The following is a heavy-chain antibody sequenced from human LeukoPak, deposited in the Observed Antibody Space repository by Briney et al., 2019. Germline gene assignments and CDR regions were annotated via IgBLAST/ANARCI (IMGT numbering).Heavy chain of an antibody. D-gene: IGHD3-22*01. CDR3: ASSRHYYDSSGYYYGAFDI. J-gene: IGHJ3*02. V-gene: IGHV3-11*04. Sequence: GGSLRLSCAASGFTFSDYYMSWIRQAPGKGLEWVSYISSSGSTIYYADSVKGRFTISRDNAKNSLYLQMNSLRAEDTAVYYCASSRHYYDSSGYYYGAFDIWGQGTMVTVSS. CDR1: GFTFSDYY. CDR2: ISSSGSTI.